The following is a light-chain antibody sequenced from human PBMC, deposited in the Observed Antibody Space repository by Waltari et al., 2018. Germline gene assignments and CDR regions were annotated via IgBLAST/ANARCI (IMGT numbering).Light chain of an antibody. CDR1: SSDVGGYNL. J-gene: IGLJ1*01. Sequence: QSALTQPASVSGSPGQSITIPCTGTSSDVGGYNLVSWYQQHPGKAPKLMIYEVSKRPSGVSNRFSGSKSGNTASLTISGLQAEDEADYYCCSYAGSSTDLLFGTGTKVTVL. CDR2: EVS. V-gene: IGLV2-23*02. CDR3: CSYAGSSTDLL.